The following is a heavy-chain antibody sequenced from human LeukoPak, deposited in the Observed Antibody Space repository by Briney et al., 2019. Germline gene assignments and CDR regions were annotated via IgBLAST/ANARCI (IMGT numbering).Heavy chain of an antibody. CDR1: GGSISSGGYY. Sequence: SQTLSLTCTVSGGSISSGGYYWSWIRQHPGKGLEWIGYIYYSGSTYYNPSLKSRVTISVDTSKNRFSLKLSSVTAADTAVYYCARFPYYYDSSGYYWFDPWGQGTLVTVSS. CDR3: ARFPYYYDSSGYYWFDP. D-gene: IGHD3-22*01. V-gene: IGHV4-31*03. J-gene: IGHJ5*02. CDR2: IYYSGST.